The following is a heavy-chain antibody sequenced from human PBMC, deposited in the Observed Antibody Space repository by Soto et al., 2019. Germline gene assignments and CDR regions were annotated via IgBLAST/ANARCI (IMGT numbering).Heavy chain of an antibody. J-gene: IGHJ4*02. CDR2: ISAYNGNT. V-gene: IGHV1-18*01. D-gene: IGHD3-10*01. CDR3: VRDLGSMVRGIVPLFDY. CDR1: GYTFTSFG. Sequence: QVQLVQSGAEVKKPGASVKVSCKASGYTFTSFGISWLRQAPGQGLEWMGWISAYNGNTKYAQKLQGRVTMTTDRSTSTAYMELRRLRSDDTAVYYCVRDLGSMVRGIVPLFDYWGQGTLVTVSS.